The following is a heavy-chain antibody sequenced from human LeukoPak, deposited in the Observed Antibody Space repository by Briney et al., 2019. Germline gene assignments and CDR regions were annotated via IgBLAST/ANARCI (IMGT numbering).Heavy chain of an antibody. CDR2: IYTSGST. J-gene: IGHJ6*03. CDR1: GGSISSYY. D-gene: IGHD5-18*01. Sequence: PSETLSLTCTVSGGSISSYYWSWIRQPAGKGLEWMGRIYTSGSTNYNPSLKSRVTMSVDTSKNQFSLKLSSVTAADTAVYYCARGRGYSYGWDYYYYYMDVWGKGTTVTISS. V-gene: IGHV4-4*07. CDR3: ARGRGYSYGWDYYYYYMDV.